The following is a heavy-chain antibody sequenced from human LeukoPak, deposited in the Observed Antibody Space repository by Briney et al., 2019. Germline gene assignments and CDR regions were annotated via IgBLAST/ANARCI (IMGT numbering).Heavy chain of an antibody. D-gene: IGHD6-13*01. V-gene: IGHV4-34*01. CDR1: GGSFSGYY. J-gene: IGHJ6*03. CDR2: INHSGST. CDR3: AGAWGAAAGTGYYYMDV. Sequence: PSETLSLTCAVYGGSFSGYYWSWIRQPPGKGLEWIGEINHSGSTNYNPSLKSRVTISVDTSKNQFSLKLSSVTAADTAVYYCAGAWGAAAGTGYYYMDVWGKGTTVTVSS.